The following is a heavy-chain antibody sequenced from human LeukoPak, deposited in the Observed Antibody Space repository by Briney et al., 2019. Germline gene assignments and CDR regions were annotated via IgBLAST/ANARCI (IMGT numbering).Heavy chain of an antibody. CDR3: AKVSGSGYYYYYYYMDV. J-gene: IGHJ6*03. CDR1: GFTLRSYV. V-gene: IGHV3-23*01. CDR2: ISGSGDST. D-gene: IGHD3-22*01. Sequence: GGSLRLSCVASGFTLRSYVMNWVRQTPGKGLEWVSSISGSGDSTFYADSVKGRFSISRDNSKNTLYLQVNGLRTEDTAVYYCAKVSGSGYYYYYYYMDVWGKGTTVTISS.